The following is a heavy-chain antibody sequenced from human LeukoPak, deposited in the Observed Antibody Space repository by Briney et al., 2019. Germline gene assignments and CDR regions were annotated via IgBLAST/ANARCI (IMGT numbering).Heavy chain of an antibody. J-gene: IGHJ4*02. Sequence: PGGSLRLSCAASGFTFSSYWMSWVRQAPGKGLEWVANIKQDGSEKYYVDSVKGRFTISRDNAKNSLYLQMNSLRAEDTAVYYCARRLTTMFGSGISNYWGQGTLVTVSS. D-gene: IGHD3-10*01. V-gene: IGHV3-7*01. CDR2: IKQDGSEK. CDR1: GFTFSSYW. CDR3: ARRLTTMFGSGISNY.